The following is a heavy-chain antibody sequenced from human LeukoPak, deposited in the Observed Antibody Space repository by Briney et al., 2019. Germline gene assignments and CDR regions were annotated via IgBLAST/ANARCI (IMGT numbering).Heavy chain of an antibody. J-gene: IGHJ4*02. CDR1: GFTFSDAW. CDR2: IKSKTDGGTT. D-gene: IGHD3-22*01. Sequence: PGGSVRLSCAASGFTFSDAWMSWVRQAPGRGLEWVGRIKSKTDGGTTDYAAPVKGRFTISRDDSKNTLYLQMNSLKIEDTAVYYCARYYGDSGSQYYFDYWGQGTLVTVSS. V-gene: IGHV3-15*01. CDR3: ARYYGDSGSQYYFDY.